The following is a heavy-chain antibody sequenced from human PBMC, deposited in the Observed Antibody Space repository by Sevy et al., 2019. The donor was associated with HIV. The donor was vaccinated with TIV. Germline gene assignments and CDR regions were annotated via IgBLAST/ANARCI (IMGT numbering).Heavy chain of an antibody. V-gene: IGHV3-23*01. Sequence: GGSLRLSCAASGFIVSNYAISWVRQAPGKGLEYVSCISKNVVTTYYANSVKGRFTISRDNSKNTAYLQMNNLRTDDTAVYYCARVAVEYCTDDCYHRFDYWGQGTQVTVSS. CDR2: ISKNVVTT. CDR3: ARVAVEYCTDDCYHRFDY. D-gene: IGHD2-21*02. CDR1: GFIVSNYA. J-gene: IGHJ4*02.